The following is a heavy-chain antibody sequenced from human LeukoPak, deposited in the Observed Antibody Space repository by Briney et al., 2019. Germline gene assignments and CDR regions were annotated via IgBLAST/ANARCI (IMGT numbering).Heavy chain of an antibody. CDR2: MNPNSGGT. Sequence: ASVKVSCKASGYTFTSYDINWVRQATGQGLEWVGWMNPNSGGTNYAQKFQGRVTMTRDTSISTAYMELSRLRSDDTAVYYCAREAPYGDYDWFDPWGQGTLVTVSS. CDR1: GYTFTSYD. CDR3: AREAPYGDYDWFDP. J-gene: IGHJ5*02. D-gene: IGHD4-17*01. V-gene: IGHV1-2*02.